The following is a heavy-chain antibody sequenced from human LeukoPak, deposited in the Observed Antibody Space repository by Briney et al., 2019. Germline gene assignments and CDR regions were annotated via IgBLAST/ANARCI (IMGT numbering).Heavy chain of an antibody. CDR2: ISSSSNFI. CDR1: GFIFSTFE. J-gene: IGHJ3*02. D-gene: IGHD4-17*01. V-gene: IGHV3-21*01. CDR3: ARAISDYDASDI. Sequence: KPGGSLRLSCAASGFIFSTFEMNWVRQAPGKGLEWVSSISSSSNFIYYADSVKGRFTISRDNAKNSLYLQMNSLRAEDTAVYYCARAISDYDASDIWGQGTMVTVSS.